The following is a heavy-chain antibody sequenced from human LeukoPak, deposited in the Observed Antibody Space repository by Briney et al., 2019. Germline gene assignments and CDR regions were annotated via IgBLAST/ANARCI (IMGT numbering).Heavy chain of an antibody. J-gene: IGHJ6*02. CDR1: GYTFTSYG. CDR2: ISAYNGNT. D-gene: IGHD6-13*01. CDR3: ARESIAAAGTSYYYGMDV. V-gene: IGHV1-18*01. Sequence: ASVKVSCKASGYTFTSYGISWVRQAPGQGLEWMGWISAYNGNTNYAQKLQGRVTMTTHTSTSTAYMELRSLRSDDTAVYYCARESIAAAGTSYYYGMDVWGQGTTVTVSS.